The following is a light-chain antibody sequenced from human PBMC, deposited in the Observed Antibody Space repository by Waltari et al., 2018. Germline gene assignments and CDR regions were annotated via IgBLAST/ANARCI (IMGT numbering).Light chain of an antibody. J-gene: IGKJ1*01. V-gene: IGKV3-20*01. CDR1: QSVGKY. CDR2: HAS. CDR3: QKYESLPAT. Sequence: EIVLTQSPGTLSLSPGERVTLSCRASQSVGKYLAWYQQRPGQAPRLLLYHASIRATGIPDRFSGSGSGTDFSLTISRLEPEDFAVYYCQKYESLPATFGQGTTVEIK.